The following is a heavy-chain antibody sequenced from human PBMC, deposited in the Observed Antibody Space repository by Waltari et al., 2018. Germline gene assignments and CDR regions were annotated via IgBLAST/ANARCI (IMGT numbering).Heavy chain of an antibody. CDR3: ASCSSLLWFRELLSSPPPDYGMDV. CDR2: IYYSGST. D-gene: IGHD3-10*01. CDR1: GGSISSSSYY. J-gene: IGHJ6*02. V-gene: IGHV4-39*07. Sequence: QLQLQESGPGLVKPSETLSLTCTVSGGSISSSSYYWGWIRQPPGKGLEWIGSIYYSGSTYYNPSPKRRVPISVDTSKNQFSLKRSSVTAADTAVYYCASCSSLLWFRELLSSPPPDYGMDVWGQGTTVTVSS.